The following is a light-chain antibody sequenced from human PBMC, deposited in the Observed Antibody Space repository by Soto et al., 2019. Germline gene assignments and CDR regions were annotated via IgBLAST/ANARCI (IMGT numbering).Light chain of an antibody. CDR1: SSDVGGYDY. V-gene: IGLV2-14*01. CDR3: SSYTSSSTLV. J-gene: IGLJ2*01. Sequence: QSALTQPASVSGSPGQSITISCTGTSSDVGGYDYVSWYQQRPGKAPKLMISDVGNRPSGLSSRFSGSKSGNMASLTISGLQAEDEADYYCSSYTSSSTLVFGGGTKVTVL. CDR2: DVG.